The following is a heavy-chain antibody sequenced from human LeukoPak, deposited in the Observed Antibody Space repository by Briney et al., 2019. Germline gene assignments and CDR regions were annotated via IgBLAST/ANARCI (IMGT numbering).Heavy chain of an antibody. J-gene: IGHJ4*02. D-gene: IGHD5-12*01. V-gene: IGHV3-33*01. CDR3: ARDVDDSYYFDY. Sequence: GGSLRLSCAASGFTFSSYGMHWVRQAPGKGLEWVAVIWYDGSNKYYADSAKGRFTISRDNSKNTLYLQMNSLRAEDTAVYYCARDVDDSYYFDYWGQGTLVTVSS. CDR2: IWYDGSNK. CDR1: GFTFSSYG.